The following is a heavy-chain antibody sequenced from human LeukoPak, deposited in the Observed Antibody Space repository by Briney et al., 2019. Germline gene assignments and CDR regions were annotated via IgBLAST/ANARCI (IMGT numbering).Heavy chain of an antibody. D-gene: IGHD3-10*01. CDR2: IQQGGSAK. V-gene: IGHV3-7*01. CDR3: ARIRGDGSTFEY. CDR1: GFASSSYW. Sequence: PGGSLRLSCAASGFASSSYWMSWVRQAPGKGLEWVANIQQGGSAKYHVDSVKGRFTISRDDAKNSLFLQMDSLRAEDTAVYFCARIRGDGSTFEYWGRGTLVTVSS. J-gene: IGHJ4*02.